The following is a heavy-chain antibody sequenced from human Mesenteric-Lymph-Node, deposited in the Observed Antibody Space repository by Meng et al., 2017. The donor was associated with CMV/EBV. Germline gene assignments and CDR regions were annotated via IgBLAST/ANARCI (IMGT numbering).Heavy chain of an antibody. CDR2: IGGGSGGGT. D-gene: IGHD3-10*01. Sequence: FTFSIYTMNWVRQAPGKGLEWVSGIGGGSGGGTHYAESVKGRFTISRDNSKNMVYVQMSNLRADDTAVYYCAKDRQRGNYFASGYDYWGQGTLVTVSS. CDR1: FTFSIYT. V-gene: IGHV3-23*01. J-gene: IGHJ4*02. CDR3: AKDRQRGNYFASGYDY.